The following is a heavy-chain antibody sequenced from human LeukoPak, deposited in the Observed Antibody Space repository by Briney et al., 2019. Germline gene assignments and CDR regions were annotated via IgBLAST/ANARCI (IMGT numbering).Heavy chain of an antibody. CDR1: GYTFTSYG. D-gene: IGHD3-10*01. V-gene: IGHV1-69*05. CDR2: IIPIFGTA. Sequence: SVKVSCKASGYTFTSYGISWVRQAPGQGLEWMGGIIPIFGTANYAQKFQGRVTITTDESTSTAYMELSSLRSEDTAVYYCARGPAGRYYYGSADCWGQGTLVTVSS. J-gene: IGHJ4*02. CDR3: ARGPAGRYYYGSADC.